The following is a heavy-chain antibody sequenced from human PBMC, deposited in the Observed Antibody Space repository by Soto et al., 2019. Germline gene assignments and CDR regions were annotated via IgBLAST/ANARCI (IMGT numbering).Heavy chain of an antibody. CDR2: ISYSGST. V-gene: IGHV4-30-4*01. CDR1: GASISSDDYY. CDR3: AREVNNYYGMDV. J-gene: IGHJ6*02. Sequence: TLSLTCSISGASISSDDYYWSWFRQPPGKGLEWIGYISYSGSTYYNPSLKSRITISVDTSKTQFSLILGSVTAADTAVFYCAREVNNYYGMDVWGQGTTVTVSS.